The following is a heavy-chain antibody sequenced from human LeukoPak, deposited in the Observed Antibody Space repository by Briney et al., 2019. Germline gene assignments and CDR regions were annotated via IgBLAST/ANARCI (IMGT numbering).Heavy chain of an antibody. V-gene: IGHV3-30*18. CDR1: GFTFSNYG. J-gene: IGHJ3*02. Sequence: GGSLRLSCAASGFTFSNYGMHWVRQAPGKGLEWVAVLSSDGSNKYCADSVKGRFTISRDNSKNTLYLQMNSLRIEDTAVYYCAKPRGGDSWAFDTWGQGTKVAVSS. CDR2: LSSDGSNK. D-gene: IGHD2-21*02. CDR3: AKPRGGDSWAFDT.